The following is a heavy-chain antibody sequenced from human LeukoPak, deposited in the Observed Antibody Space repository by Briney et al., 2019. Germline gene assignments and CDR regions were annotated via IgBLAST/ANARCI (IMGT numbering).Heavy chain of an antibody. Sequence: GGSLRLSCAASGFTFSSYAMSWVRQAPGKGLEWVSAISSSGSSTYYADSVKGRFTISRDNSKNTLYLQMNSLRAEDTAVYYCAKDLSHYYYGSGSFLNWGQGTMVTVSS. CDR3: AKDLSHYYYGSGSFLN. V-gene: IGHV3-23*01. CDR2: ISSSGSST. D-gene: IGHD3-10*01. J-gene: IGHJ3*01. CDR1: GFTFSSYA.